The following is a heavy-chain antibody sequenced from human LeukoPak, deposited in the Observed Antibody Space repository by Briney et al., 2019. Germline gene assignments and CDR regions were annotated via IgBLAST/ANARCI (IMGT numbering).Heavy chain of an antibody. V-gene: IGHV4-59*12. CDR3: ARGRYLTTGGGAAAGFLDY. CDR1: GGSISNYY. J-gene: IGHJ4*02. CDR2: IYYSGTT. Sequence: KPSETLSLTCTVSGGSISNYYWNWIRQPPGKGLEWIGYIYYSGTTNYNPSLKSRVTISVDTSQNQFSVRLSSVTAADTAVYYCARGRYLTTGGGAAAGFLDYWGQGTLVTVSS. D-gene: IGHD6-13*01.